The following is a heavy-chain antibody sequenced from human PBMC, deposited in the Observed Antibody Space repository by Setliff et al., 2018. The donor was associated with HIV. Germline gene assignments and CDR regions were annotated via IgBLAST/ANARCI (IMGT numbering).Heavy chain of an antibody. V-gene: IGHV4-4*09. CDR2: IYTSGST. Sequence: PSETLSLTCTVSGGSISSYYWSWIRQPPGKGLEWIGNIYTSGSTNYNPSLKSRVTISVDTSKNQFSLKLSSVTAADTAVYYCARLDCSSSSGFVDYWGQGTLVTVSS. CDR3: ARLDCSSSSGFVDY. CDR1: GGSISSYY. D-gene: IGHD2-2*01. J-gene: IGHJ4*02.